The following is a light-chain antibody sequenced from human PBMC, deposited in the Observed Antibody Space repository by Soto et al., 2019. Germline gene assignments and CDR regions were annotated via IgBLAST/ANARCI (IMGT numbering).Light chain of an antibody. CDR1: QSVSSSY. J-gene: IGKJ2*01. CDR2: GAS. CDR3: LQYGSSPYT. Sequence: EIVLTQSPGTLSLSPGERATLSCRASQSVSSSYLAWYQQKPGQAPSPLIYGASSRATGIPDRFSGRGSGTDFTLTISSLEPDDFAVYYCLQYGSSPYTVGQGTKLDIK. V-gene: IGKV3-20*01.